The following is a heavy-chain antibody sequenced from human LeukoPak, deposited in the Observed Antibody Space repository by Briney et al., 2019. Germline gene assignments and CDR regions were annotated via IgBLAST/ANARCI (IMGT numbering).Heavy chain of an antibody. CDR2: ISDSGSTA. Sequence: GGSLRLSCGASGFTFSNYAMSWVRQAPGKGLEWVSGISDSGSTAFYADSVKGRFTSSRDNPKSTLYLQMNSLRAEDSAVYYCAKDIQAWPRFPDYWGQGTLVTVSS. D-gene: IGHD5-12*01. J-gene: IGHJ4*02. V-gene: IGHV3-23*01. CDR1: GFTFSNYA. CDR3: AKDIQAWPRFPDY.